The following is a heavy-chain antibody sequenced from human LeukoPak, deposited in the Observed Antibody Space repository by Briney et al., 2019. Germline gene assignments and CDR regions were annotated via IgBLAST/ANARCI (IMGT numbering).Heavy chain of an antibody. CDR1: GGSISSSSYY. V-gene: IGHV4-39*01. J-gene: IGHJ5*02. D-gene: IGHD2-15*01. CDR2: IYYSGST. CDR3: ARYCSGGSCYYWFDP. Sequence: SETLSLTCTVSGGSISSSSYYWGWIRQPPGKGLEWIGSIYYSGSTYYNPSLKSRVTISVDTSKNQFSLKLSSVTAADTAVYYCARYCSGGSCYYWFDPWGQGTLVTVSS.